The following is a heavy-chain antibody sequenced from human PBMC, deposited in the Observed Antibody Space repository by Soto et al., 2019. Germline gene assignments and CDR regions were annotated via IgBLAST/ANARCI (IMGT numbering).Heavy chain of an antibody. CDR2: MNAKNGNT. J-gene: IGHJ4*02. Sequence: GASVKVSCKASGYTFTSYDINWVRQATGQRLEWMGWMNAKNGNTEYAQKFQGRVTITRDTSASTAYMELSSLRSEDTAVYYCAKEGRRGDYALDYWGQGTLVTVSS. D-gene: IGHD4-17*01. CDR1: GYTFTSYD. CDR3: AKEGRRGDYALDY. V-gene: IGHV1-3*01.